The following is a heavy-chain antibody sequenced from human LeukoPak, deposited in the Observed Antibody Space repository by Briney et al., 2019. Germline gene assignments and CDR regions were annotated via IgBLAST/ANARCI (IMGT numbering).Heavy chain of an antibody. D-gene: IGHD3-10*01. V-gene: IGHV4-59*01. CDR1: GGSISSYY. CDR2: IYYSGST. Sequence: PSETLSLTCTVSGGSISSYYWSWIRQPPGKGLEWIGYIYYSGSTNYNPSLKSRVTLSVDTSKNQFSLKLSSVTAADTAVYYCARVSYGSGSPNWFDPWGQGTLVTVSS. J-gene: IGHJ5*02. CDR3: ARVSYGSGSPNWFDP.